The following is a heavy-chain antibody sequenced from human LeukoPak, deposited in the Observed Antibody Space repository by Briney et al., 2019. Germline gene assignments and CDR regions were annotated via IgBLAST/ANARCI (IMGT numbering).Heavy chain of an antibody. D-gene: IGHD6-19*01. Sequence: SVKVSCKASGGTLRRYALSWVRQAPGQRLEWMGGILPVFDRGNYAQKFHGRVTITADQSTDTAYMELSSLTSEDTAVYYCAREGGSGWPFDYWGQGTLVTVSS. CDR1: GGTLRRYA. CDR2: ILPVFDRG. CDR3: AREGGSGWPFDY. J-gene: IGHJ4*02. V-gene: IGHV1-69*13.